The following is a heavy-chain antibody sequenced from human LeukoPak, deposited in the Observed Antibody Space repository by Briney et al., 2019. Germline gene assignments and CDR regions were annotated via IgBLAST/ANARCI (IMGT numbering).Heavy chain of an antibody. J-gene: IGHJ5*02. CDR2: IRYDGSNK. CDR1: GFTFSIYG. Sequence: GGSLRLSCAASGFTFSIYGMHWVRQAPGKALVWVAFIRYDGSNKYYADSVKGRFTISRDNSKTTLYVQMNSLRAEDTAVYYCAKAPYRSSWYLSWLHPWGQGTLVTVSS. V-gene: IGHV3-30*02. D-gene: IGHD6-13*01. CDR3: AKAPYRSSWYLSWLHP.